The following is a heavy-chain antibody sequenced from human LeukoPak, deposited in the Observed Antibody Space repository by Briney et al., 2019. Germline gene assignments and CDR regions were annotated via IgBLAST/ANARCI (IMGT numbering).Heavy chain of an antibody. CDR3: AKGRFLDPMDV. D-gene: IGHD3-3*01. CDR2: VTGDGYGT. CDR1: GLSFCVTG. Sequence: PVGSLRLSSAASGLSFCVTGMSGVRQAPGQGLGWVSGVTGDGYGTYYAESVKGRFTVSRDNFKNTLYLQMNSLRAEDTAIYYCAKGRFLDPMDVWGQGTTVTVSS. V-gene: IGHV3-23*01. J-gene: IGHJ6*02.